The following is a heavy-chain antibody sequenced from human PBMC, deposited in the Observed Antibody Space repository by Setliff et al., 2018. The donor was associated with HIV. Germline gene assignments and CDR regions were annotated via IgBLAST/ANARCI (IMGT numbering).Heavy chain of an antibody. CDR1: GYTLTELS. D-gene: IGHD6-13*01. CDR3: ATDPGYSSTWYSESFQH. CDR2: FDPEDGET. J-gene: IGHJ1*01. V-gene: IGHV1-24*01. Sequence: ASVKVSCKISGYTLTELSIHWVRQAPGKGLEWMANFDPEDGETSYAQKFQGRLTMTEDTSTDTAYMELSSLRSDDTAMYYCATDPGYSSTWYSESFQHWGRGTVVTVSS.